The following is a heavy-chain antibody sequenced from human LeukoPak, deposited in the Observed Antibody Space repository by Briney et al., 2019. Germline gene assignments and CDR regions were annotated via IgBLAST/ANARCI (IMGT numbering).Heavy chain of an antibody. D-gene: IGHD4-17*01. CDR2: ISSSSSYI. Sequence: GGSLRLSCAASGFTFSSYSMNWVRQAPGKGLEWVSSISSSSSYIYYADSVKGRFTISRDNAKNSLYLQMNSLRAEDTAVYYCASGSNGDYAYWGQGTLVTVSS. J-gene: IGHJ4*02. CDR1: GFTFSSYS. V-gene: IGHV3-21*01. CDR3: ASGSNGDYAY.